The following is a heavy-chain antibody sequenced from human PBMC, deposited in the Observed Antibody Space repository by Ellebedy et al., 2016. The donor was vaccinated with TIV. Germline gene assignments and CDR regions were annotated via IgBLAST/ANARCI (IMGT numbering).Heavy chain of an antibody. J-gene: IGHJ4*02. Sequence: GESLKISCQGSGYSFPTYWIHWVRQMPGKGLEWMGTIDPSTSYTNYSPSFQGHVTISADNSISTAYLQWSSLKASDTAIYYCTSHPNFDWPARGYWGQGTLVTVSS. CDR1: GYSFPTYW. V-gene: IGHV5-10-1*01. CDR3: TSHPNFDWPARGY. CDR2: IDPSTSYT. D-gene: IGHD3-9*01.